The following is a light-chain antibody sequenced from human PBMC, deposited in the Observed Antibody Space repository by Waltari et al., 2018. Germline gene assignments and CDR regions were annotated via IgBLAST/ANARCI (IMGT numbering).Light chain of an antibody. CDR3: QQYYSTPRT. J-gene: IGKJ2*01. CDR2: AAS. Sequence: DIQMTHSPSPLPAPVGDRVTITCRARQGISNSLAWYQQKPGKAPKLLLYAASRLESGVPSRFSGSGSGTDYTLTISSLQPEDFATYYCQQYYSTPRTFGQGTKLEIK. CDR1: QGISNS. V-gene: IGKV1-NL1*01.